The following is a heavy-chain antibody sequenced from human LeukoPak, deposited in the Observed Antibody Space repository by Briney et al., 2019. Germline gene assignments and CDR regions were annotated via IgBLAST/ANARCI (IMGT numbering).Heavy chain of an antibody. Sequence: SETLSLTCTVSGGSISSYYWSWIRQPPGKGLEWIGYIYYSGGTNYNPSLKSRVTISVDTSKNQFSLKLSSVTAADTAVYYCARGPRAITIFGVVGDNWFDPWGQGTLVTVSS. D-gene: IGHD3-3*01. V-gene: IGHV4-59*01. CDR3: ARGPRAITIFGVVGDNWFDP. CDR1: GGSISSYY. J-gene: IGHJ5*02. CDR2: IYYSGGT.